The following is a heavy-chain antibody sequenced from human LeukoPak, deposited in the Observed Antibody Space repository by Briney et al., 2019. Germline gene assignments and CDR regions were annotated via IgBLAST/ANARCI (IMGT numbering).Heavy chain of an antibody. V-gene: IGHV1-18*01. CDR3: ARLFSSGQKVELTFDY. D-gene: IGHD6-25*01. CDR1: GYTFTSYG. Sequence: ASVKVSCKASGYTFTSYGISWVRQAPGQGLEWMGWISAYNGNTNYAQKLQGRVTMTTDTSTSTAYMELRSLRSDDTAVYYCARLFSSGQKVELTFDYWGQGTLVTVSS. J-gene: IGHJ4*02. CDR2: ISAYNGNT.